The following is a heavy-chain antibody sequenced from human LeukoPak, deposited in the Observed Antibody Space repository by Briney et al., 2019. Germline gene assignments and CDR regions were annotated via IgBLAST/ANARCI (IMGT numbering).Heavy chain of an antibody. CDR3: ARPASSSHAFDI. D-gene: IGHD6-19*01. CDR2: IYYSGST. CDR1: GGSISSSSYY. Sequence: SETLSLTCTVSGGSISSSSYYWGWIRQPPGKGLEWIGSIYYSGSTYYNPSLKSRVTISVDTSKNQFSLKLSSVTAADTAVYYCARPASSSHAFDIWGQGTMVTVSS. J-gene: IGHJ3*02. V-gene: IGHV4-39*07.